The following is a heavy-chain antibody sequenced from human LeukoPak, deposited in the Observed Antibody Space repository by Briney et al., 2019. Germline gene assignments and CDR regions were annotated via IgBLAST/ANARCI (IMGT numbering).Heavy chain of an antibody. V-gene: IGHV4-59*01. J-gene: IGHJ4*02. CDR3: ARDLAPYYFDY. CDR2: IYYSGST. D-gene: IGHD3-3*02. CDR1: GGSISSYY. Sequence: PPETLSLTCTVSGGSISSYYWSWIRQPPGKGLEWIGYIYYSGSTNYNPSLKSRVTISVDTSKNQFSLKLSSVTAADTAVYYCARDLAPYYFDYWGQGTLVTVSS.